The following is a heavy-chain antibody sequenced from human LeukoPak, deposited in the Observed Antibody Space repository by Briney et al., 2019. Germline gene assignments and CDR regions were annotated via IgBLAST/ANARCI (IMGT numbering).Heavy chain of an antibody. CDR2: ISYDGSNK. V-gene: IGHV3-30*18. CDR1: GFTFSSYG. D-gene: IGHD5-12*01. Sequence: GGSLRLSCAASGFTFSSYGMHWVRQAPGKGLEWVAVISYDGSNKYYADSVKGRFTISRDNSKNTLYLQMNSLRAEDTAVYYCAKQTINSGYDMEYYFDYWGQGTLVTVSS. J-gene: IGHJ4*02. CDR3: AKQTINSGYDMEYYFDY.